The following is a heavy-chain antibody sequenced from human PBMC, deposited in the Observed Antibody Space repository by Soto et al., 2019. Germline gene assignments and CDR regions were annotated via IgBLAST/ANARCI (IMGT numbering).Heavy chain of an antibody. V-gene: IGHV3-15*07. D-gene: IGHD3-16*01. Sequence: EVQLVESGGDLVKSGGSLRLSCAVSGLAFDKSWMTWVRQAPGKGLDWVGRIXXKXXXXXXXYXAPXRGRFTISRDDSXXXXXXXXXXXXXXXXXXXXXVXVPGPGEHEFWGRGTLVTVTS. CDR1: GLAFDKSW. J-gene: IGHJ4*02. CDR2: IXXKXXXXXX. CDR3: VXVPGPGEHEF.